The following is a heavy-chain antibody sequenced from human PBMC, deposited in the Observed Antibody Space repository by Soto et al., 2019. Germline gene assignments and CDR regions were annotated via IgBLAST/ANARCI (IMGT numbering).Heavy chain of an antibody. D-gene: IGHD4-4*01. J-gene: IGHJ4*02. Sequence: SETLSLTCAVYGGSFSGYYWSWIRQPPGKGLEWIGEINHSGSTNYNPSLKSRVTISVDTSKNQFSLKLSSVTAADTAVYYCAYASSVTTFDYWGQGTLVTVSS. CDR3: AYASSVTTFDY. V-gene: IGHV4-34*01. CDR2: INHSGST. CDR1: GGSFSGYY.